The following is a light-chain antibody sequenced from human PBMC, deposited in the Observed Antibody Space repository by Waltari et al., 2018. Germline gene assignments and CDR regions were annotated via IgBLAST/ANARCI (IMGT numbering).Light chain of an antibody. Sequence: EIVLTQSPGTLSLSPGERATLSCRVSQSVRTYYLAWYQHKPGQAPRLVIHGASTRAAGIPDRFSGSGSGTDFTLTISGLEPEDFAVYYCQQYGTSPPLTFGGGTKVEIK. J-gene: IGKJ4*01. V-gene: IGKV3-20*01. CDR2: GAS. CDR1: QSVRTYY. CDR3: QQYGTSPPLT.